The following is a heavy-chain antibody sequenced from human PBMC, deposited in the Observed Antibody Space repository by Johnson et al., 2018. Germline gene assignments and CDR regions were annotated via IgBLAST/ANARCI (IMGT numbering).Heavy chain of an antibody. CDR2: INPSGGST. Sequence: QVQLVQSGAEVKKPGASVKVSCKASGYTFTSYYMHWVRQAPGQGLEWMGIINPSGGSTSYAQKFQGRVPMTRDPSPSTAYMELSSLRSEDTAVSYCARVYYVRSGVPEYFQHWGQGTLVTVSS. V-gene: IGHV1-46*01. CDR1: GYTFTSYY. CDR3: ARVYYVRSGVPEYFQH. J-gene: IGHJ1*01. D-gene: IGHD3-22*01.